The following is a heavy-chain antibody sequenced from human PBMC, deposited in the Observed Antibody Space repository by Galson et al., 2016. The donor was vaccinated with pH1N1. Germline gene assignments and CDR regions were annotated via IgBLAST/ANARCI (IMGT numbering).Heavy chain of an antibody. J-gene: IGHJ3*02. CDR1: GFTFSNYI. CDR3: AKWGPAEGGFGS. D-gene: IGHD2-2*01. CDR2: LSANADIT. Sequence: SLRLSCAASGFTFSNYIMNWVRQAPGKGLEWVSALSANADITHYADSVKGRFTISRDNSKNTLYLQMNNLRTEDTAMYFCAKWGPAEGGFGSWGQGTMVTVSS. V-gene: IGHV3-23*01.